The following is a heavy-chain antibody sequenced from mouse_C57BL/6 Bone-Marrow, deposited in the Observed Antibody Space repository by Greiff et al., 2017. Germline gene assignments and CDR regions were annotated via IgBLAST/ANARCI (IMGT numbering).Heavy chain of an antibody. CDR3: ARWGGYYGY. CDR2: IYPSDSEN. Sequence: QVQLQQPGAELVRPGSSVKLSCKASGYTFTSYWMDWVKQRPGQGLEWIGNIYPSDSENHYNQKFKDKATLTVEKSSSTAYMQLSSLTSEDSAVYYCARWGGYYGYWGQGTTLTVTA. D-gene: IGHD2-3*01. J-gene: IGHJ2*01. V-gene: IGHV1-61*01. CDR1: GYTFTSYW.